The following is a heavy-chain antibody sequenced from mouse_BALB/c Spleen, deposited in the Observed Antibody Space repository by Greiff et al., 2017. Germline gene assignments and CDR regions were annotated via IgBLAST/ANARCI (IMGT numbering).Heavy chain of an antibody. CDR3: ARSLLRYAMDY. V-gene: IGHV1-69*02. CDR2: IDPSDSET. D-gene: IGHD1-2*01. J-gene: IGHJ4*01. Sequence: QVQLQQPGAELVKPGAPVKLSCKASGYTFTSYWMNWVKQRPGRGLEWIGRIDPSDSETHYNQKFKDKATLTVDKSSSTAYIQLSSLTSEDSAVYYCARSLLRYAMDYWGQGTSVTVSS. CDR1: GYTFTSYW.